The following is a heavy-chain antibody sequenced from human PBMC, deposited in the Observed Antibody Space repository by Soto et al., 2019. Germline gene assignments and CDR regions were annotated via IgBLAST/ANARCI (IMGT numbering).Heavy chain of an antibody. D-gene: IGHD2-2*01. CDR3: ARPAAMRDYYYGMDV. CDR2: IIPIFGTA. J-gene: IGHJ6*02. V-gene: IGHV1-69*01. Sequence: QVQLVQSGAEVKKPGSSVKVSCKASGGTFSSYAISWVRQAPGQGLEWMGGIIPIFGTANYAQKFQGRVTITANESTGTAYMELSSLRSEDTAVYSCARPAAMRDYYYGMDVWGQGTTVTVSS. CDR1: GGTFSSYA.